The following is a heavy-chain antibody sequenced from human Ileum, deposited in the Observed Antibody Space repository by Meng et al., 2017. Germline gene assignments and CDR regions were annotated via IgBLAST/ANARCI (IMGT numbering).Heavy chain of an antibody. D-gene: IGHD5-18*01. Sequence: GESLKISCTASGFTFSGYTMNWVRQTPGKGLEWVSSLNGYRNYIYYADSVKGRFTISRDNAKNSLFLQMNSLRAEDAALYYCVRLGDTTVITTDAFDLWGQGTLVTVSS. CDR1: GFTFSGYT. CDR2: LNGYRNYI. CDR3: VRLGDTTVITTDAFDL. V-gene: IGHV3-21*01. J-gene: IGHJ3*01.